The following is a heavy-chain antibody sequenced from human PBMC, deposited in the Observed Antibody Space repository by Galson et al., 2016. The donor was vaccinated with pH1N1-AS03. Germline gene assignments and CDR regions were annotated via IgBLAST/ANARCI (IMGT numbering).Heavy chain of an antibody. D-gene: IGHD3-10*01. Sequence: SLRLSCAASGFTFSNLWMHWVRQGPGKGLVWVARVNGDGSSTTYADSVKGRFTISRDNAKNTVYLQMISLRAEDTAVYYCETGRGYYYEYWGQGTLVTVSS. CDR2: VNGDGSST. J-gene: IGHJ4*02. CDR1: GFTFSNLW. CDR3: ETGRGYYYEY. V-gene: IGHV3-74*01.